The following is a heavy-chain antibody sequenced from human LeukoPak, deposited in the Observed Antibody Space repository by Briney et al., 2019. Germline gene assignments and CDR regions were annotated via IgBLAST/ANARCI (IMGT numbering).Heavy chain of an antibody. CDR3: ARRYSSGIDY. CDR1: GGSISSSSYY. J-gene: IGHJ4*02. CDR2: IYYSGGT. Sequence: ASENLSLTCTVSGGSISSSSYYWGWLRQPPGKGLVWIGSIYYSGGTYYNPSIKSRVTISVATSKNQFSLKLSSVTAADTAVYYCARRYSSGIDYWGQGTLVTVSS. V-gene: IGHV4-39*01. D-gene: IGHD3-10*01.